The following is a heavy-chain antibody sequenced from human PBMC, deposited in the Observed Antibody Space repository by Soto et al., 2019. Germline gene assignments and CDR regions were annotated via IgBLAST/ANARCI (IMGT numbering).Heavy chain of an antibody. CDR1: GDSISSATHY. V-gene: IGHV4-31*03. CDR3: VGRLTSIYYCFDP. J-gene: IGHJ5*02. CDR2: VSSSGNA. D-gene: IGHD1-26*01. Sequence: PSETLSLTCTVAGDSISSATHYWNWIRQHPGKGLEWIGYVSSSGNAYYGPSLKSRVFMSVDTSKNLFSRKLSSVTAADTAIYYCVGRLTSIYYCFDPWGQGTQVTTSS.